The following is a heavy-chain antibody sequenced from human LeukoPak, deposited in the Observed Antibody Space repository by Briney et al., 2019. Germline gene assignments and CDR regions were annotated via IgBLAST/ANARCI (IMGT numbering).Heavy chain of an antibody. CDR2: ISSSSSYI. CDR1: GFTFFSYT. V-gene: IGHV3-21*01. Sequence: SGGSLRLSCAASGFTFFSYTMNWVRQAPGKGLEWVSSISSSSSYIYYADSVKGRFTISRDYAKNSLYLQMKSLRAEDTAFYYCARDHNYGFDYWGQGTLVTVAS. CDR3: ARDHNYGFDY. J-gene: IGHJ4*02. D-gene: IGHD4-17*01.